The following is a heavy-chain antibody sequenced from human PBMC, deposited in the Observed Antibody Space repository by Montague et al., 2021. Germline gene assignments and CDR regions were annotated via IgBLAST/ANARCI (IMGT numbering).Heavy chain of an antibody. CDR2: VSHGGRT. J-gene: IGHJ6*03. Sequence: SETLSLTCTVYRSLINSDYYWGWLRQPPGKGLEWMGSVSHGGRTSYTPSLTSRVTISVDTSNHHFSLKLSSVTAADTAMYYCARVRHRYSYMDIWGKGTTITASS. CDR1: RSLINSDYY. CDR3: ARVRHRYSYMDI. V-gene: IGHV4-38-2*02.